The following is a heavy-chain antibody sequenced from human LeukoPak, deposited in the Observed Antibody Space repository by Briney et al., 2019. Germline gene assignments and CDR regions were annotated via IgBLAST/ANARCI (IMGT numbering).Heavy chain of an antibody. CDR3: ARYDFWSGREMNAFDI. J-gene: IGHJ3*02. CDR1: GGSFSGYY. Sequence: SETLSLTCAVYGGSFSGYYWSWIRQPPGKGLEWIGEINHSGSTNYNPSLKSRVTISVDTSKNQFSLKLSSVTAADTAVYYCARYDFWSGREMNAFDIWGQGTMVTVSS. D-gene: IGHD3-3*01. CDR2: INHSGST. V-gene: IGHV4-34*01.